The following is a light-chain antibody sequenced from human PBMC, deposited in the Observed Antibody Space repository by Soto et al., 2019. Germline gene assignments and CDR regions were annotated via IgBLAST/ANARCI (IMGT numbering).Light chain of an antibody. J-gene: IGKJ2*01. CDR1: QSVGRN. CDR2: GTS. V-gene: IGKV3-15*01. Sequence: EIVMTQSPVALSVSPGESAALSCRASQSVGRNFAWYQQRPGQAPRVLIYGTSTRAPGVPARFSGSGSGTDFTLTIRSLQSEDFAVYYCQLYNKWPYTFGQGTRLAIK. CDR3: QLYNKWPYT.